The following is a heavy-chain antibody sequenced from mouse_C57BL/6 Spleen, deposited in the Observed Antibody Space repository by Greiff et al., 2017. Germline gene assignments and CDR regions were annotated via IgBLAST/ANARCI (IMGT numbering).Heavy chain of an antibody. Sequence: QVQLQQSGAELVRPGASVKLSCKASGYTFTDYYINWVKQRPGQGLEWIARIYPGSGNTYYNEKFKGKATLTAEKSSSTAYMQLSSLTSEDSAVYFCASGSPSWFAYWGQGTLVTVSA. CDR2: IYPGSGNT. D-gene: IGHD1-1*01. V-gene: IGHV1-76*01. CDR3: ASGSPSWFAY. J-gene: IGHJ3*01. CDR1: GYTFTDYY.